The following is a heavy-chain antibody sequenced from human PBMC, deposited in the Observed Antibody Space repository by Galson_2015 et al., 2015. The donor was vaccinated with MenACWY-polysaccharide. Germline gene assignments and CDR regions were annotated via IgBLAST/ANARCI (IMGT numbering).Heavy chain of an antibody. CDR3: AREGSRIVFHAFDT. D-gene: IGHD3-10*02. J-gene: IGHJ3*02. CDR2: IQYDAVYK. CDR1: TVTFRGSG. V-gene: IGHV3-33*01. Sequence: SLRLSCAASTVTFRGSGMHWVRQAPGKGLEWVAVIQYDAVYKQYLDSVKGRFSVSRDNSKSTLYLEMNNLRAEDTALYYCAREGSRIVFHAFDTWGQGTMV.